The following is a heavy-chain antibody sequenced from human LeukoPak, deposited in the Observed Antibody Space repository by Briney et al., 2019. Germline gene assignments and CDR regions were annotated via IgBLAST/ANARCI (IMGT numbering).Heavy chain of an antibody. CDR1: GASISGSGYY. Sequence: SETLSLTCTVSGASISGSGYYWGWIRQPPGKGLEWIGRIYISGSTNYNPSLKSRVTMSVDTSKNQFSLKLSSVTAADTAVYYCARGVGIVDTGTFGYWGQGTLVTVSS. J-gene: IGHJ4*02. D-gene: IGHD5-18*01. CDR3: ARGVGIVDTGTFGY. CDR2: IYISGST. V-gene: IGHV4-61*05.